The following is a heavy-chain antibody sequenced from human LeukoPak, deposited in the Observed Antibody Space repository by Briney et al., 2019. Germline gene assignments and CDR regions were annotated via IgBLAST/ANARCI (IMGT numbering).Heavy chain of an antibody. CDR1: GFTFSSYG. J-gene: IGHJ4*02. V-gene: IGHV3-30*03. Sequence: GGSLRLSCAASGFTFSSYGMHWVRQAPGKGLEWVAVISDDGSNKYYGDSVKGRFTISRDNPKNTLYLQMNSLRAEDTAIYYCTRGDGRTFGGKPDYWGQGTLVTVSS. CDR2: ISDDGSNK. D-gene: IGHD4-23*01. CDR3: TRGDGRTFGGKPDY.